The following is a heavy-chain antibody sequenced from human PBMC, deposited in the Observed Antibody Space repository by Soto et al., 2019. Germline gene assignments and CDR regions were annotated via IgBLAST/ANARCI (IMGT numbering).Heavy chain of an antibody. V-gene: IGHV3-21*01. CDR1: GFTFSSDP. D-gene: IGHD2-2*01. J-gene: IGHJ1*01. CDR3: AREQYTLNYAGY. CDR2: ITSASSYM. Sequence: EVRLVESGGGLVKPGGSLRLSCAASGFTFSSDPMHWVRQAPGKGLEWVSSITSASSYMYYADSVKGRFTISRDNAKNSLYLQMNSLRAEDTAVYYCAREQYTLNYAGYWGQGTQVTVS.